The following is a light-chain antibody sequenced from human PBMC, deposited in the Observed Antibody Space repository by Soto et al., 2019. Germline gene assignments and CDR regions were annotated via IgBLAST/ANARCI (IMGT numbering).Light chain of an antibody. CDR2: DAS. CDR1: ERVSYSY. CDR3: QQDGSSPIT. J-gene: IGKJ5*01. V-gene: IGKV3D-20*01. Sequence: EIVLTQSPATLSLSPGERATLSCGASERVSYSYVAWYQLKGGLAPRLLIHDASTRASGMPDRFSRSKSGTDFTLTIRGLEPEDDAVYYCQQDGSSPITCGQGTRLDI.